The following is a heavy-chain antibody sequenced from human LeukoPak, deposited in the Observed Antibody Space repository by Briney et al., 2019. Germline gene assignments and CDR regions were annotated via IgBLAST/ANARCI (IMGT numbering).Heavy chain of an antibody. CDR3: ANTMTFWSGYDY. D-gene: IGHD3-3*01. Sequence: PGGSLRLSCAASGFTFSSYAMSWVRQAPGKGLEWVSAISGSGGSTYYADSVKGRFTTSRDNSKNTLYLQMNSLRAEDTAVYYCANTMTFWSGYDYWGQGTLVTVSS. CDR2: ISGSGGST. V-gene: IGHV3-23*01. CDR1: GFTFSSYA. J-gene: IGHJ4*02.